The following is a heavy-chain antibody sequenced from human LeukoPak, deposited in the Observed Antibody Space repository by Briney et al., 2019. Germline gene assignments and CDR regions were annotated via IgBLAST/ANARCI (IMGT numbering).Heavy chain of an antibody. Sequence: SGPTLVKPTQTLTLTCTFSGFSLSTSGVGVGWIRQPPGKTLEWLALIYWDDDKRYSPSLKSRLTITKDTSKNQVVLAMTNMDPVDTATYYCAHTRSWFGELHFDYWGQGTLVTVSS. CDR1: GFSLSTSGVG. J-gene: IGHJ4*02. V-gene: IGHV2-5*02. D-gene: IGHD3-10*01. CDR3: AHTRSWFGELHFDY. CDR2: IYWDDDK.